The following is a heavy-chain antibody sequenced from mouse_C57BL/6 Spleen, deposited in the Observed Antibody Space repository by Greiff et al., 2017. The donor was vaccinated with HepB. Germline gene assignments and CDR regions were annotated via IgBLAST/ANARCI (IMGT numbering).Heavy chain of an antibody. CDR3: ATMVTTGDWYFDV. D-gene: IGHD2-2*01. Sequence: EVQLVESGGDLVKPGGSLKLSCAASGFTFSSYGMSWVRQTPDKRLEWVATISSGGSYTYYPDSVKGRFTISRDNAKNTLYLQMSSLKSEDTAMSYCATMVTTGDWYFDVWGTGTTVTVSS. V-gene: IGHV5-6*01. CDR1: GFTFSSYG. CDR2: ISSGGSYT. J-gene: IGHJ1*03.